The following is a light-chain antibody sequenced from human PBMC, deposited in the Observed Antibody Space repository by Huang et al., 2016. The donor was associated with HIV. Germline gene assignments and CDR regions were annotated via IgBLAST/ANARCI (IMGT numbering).Light chain of an antibody. J-gene: IGKJ1*01. CDR2: GTS. CDR1: QSVSSN. Sequence: EIVMTQSPATLSVSPGKRATLSCRASQSVSSNLAWYQQKPGQAPRFLIYGTSTRATGISDRFSGSGSGTGFTLTINSLQSEDFAIYYCQQYNNWPGTFGQGTKVEIK. CDR3: QQYNNWPGT. V-gene: IGKV3-15*01.